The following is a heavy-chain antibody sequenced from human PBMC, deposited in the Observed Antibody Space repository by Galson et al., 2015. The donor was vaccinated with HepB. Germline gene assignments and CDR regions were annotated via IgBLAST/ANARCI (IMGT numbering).Heavy chain of an antibody. Sequence: SVKVSCKASGGIFSSYAISWVRQAPGQGLEWMGRIIPMFGIVNYAQSFQGRVTIMADESTSTVNMEVSSLRFEDTAMYYCAKGGDIGGKGGLRLDLWGKGTLVTV. CDR1: GGIFSSYA. D-gene: IGHD5-12*01. CDR2: IIPMFGIV. CDR3: AKGGDIGGKGGLRLDL. V-gene: IGHV1-69*13. J-gene: IGHJ5*02.